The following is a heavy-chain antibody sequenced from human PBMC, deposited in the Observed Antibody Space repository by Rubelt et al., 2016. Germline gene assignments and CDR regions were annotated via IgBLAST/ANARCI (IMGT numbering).Heavy chain of an antibody. J-gene: IGHJ4*02. Sequence: EWVSYISSSSSTIYYADSVKGRFTISRDNAKNSLYLQMNSLRDEDTAVYYCARSTCYYDSSGYSHWGQGTLVTVSS. CDR3: ARSTCYYDSSGYSH. V-gene: IGHV3-48*02. D-gene: IGHD3-22*01. CDR2: ISSSSSTI.